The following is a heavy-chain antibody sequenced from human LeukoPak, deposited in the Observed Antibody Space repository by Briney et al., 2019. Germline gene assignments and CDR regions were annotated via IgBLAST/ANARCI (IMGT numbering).Heavy chain of an antibody. J-gene: IGHJ3*02. CDR1: GFTFSSYY. Sequence: PGGSLRLSCAGSGFTFSSYYLIWVRQAPGKGVEWVSYNSRSSSTIYYADSVKGRFTISRDNAKNSLYLQMNSLRDEDTAVYYCARDQFYAFDIWGQGTMVTVSS. V-gene: IGHV3-48*02. CDR2: NSRSSSTI. CDR3: ARDQFYAFDI.